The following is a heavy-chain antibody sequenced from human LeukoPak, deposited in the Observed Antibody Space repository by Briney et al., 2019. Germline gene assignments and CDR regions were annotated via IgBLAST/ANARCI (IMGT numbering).Heavy chain of an antibody. J-gene: IGHJ6*02. Sequence: GGSLRLSCTASGFTFGDYAMSWVRQAPGKGLEWVGFIRSKAYGGTTEYAASVKGRFTISRDDSKSIAYLQMNSLKTEDTAVYYCTRDYGDYVGYYYYYYGMDVWGQGTTVTVSS. V-gene: IGHV3-49*04. CDR1: GFTFGDYA. CDR3: TRDYGDYVGYYYYYYGMDV. D-gene: IGHD4-17*01. CDR2: IRSKAYGGTT.